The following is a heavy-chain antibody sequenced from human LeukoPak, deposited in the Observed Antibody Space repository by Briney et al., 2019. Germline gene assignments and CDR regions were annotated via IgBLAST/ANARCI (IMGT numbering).Heavy chain of an antibody. Sequence: PGRSLRLSCPASGLTFSGHSMTWARQAPGEGLEWVANINLDGSERFYVDFVKGRFTISRDNADISMYLQMNSLRAEDTAVYYCGRVIAGAIDYWGEGTRVTVSS. D-gene: IGHD6-13*01. V-gene: IGHV3-7*01. J-gene: IGHJ4*02. CDR3: GRVIAGAIDY. CDR1: GLTFSGHS. CDR2: INLDGSER.